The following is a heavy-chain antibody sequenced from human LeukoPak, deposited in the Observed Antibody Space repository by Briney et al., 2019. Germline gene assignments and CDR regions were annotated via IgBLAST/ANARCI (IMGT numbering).Heavy chain of an antibody. Sequence: GASVKVSCKASGYTFTSYYMHWVRQAPGQGLEWMGIINPSGGSTSYAQKFQGRVTMTRDTSTSTVYMELSSLRSEDTAVYHCARGLSDPIVVVPAAMDYWGQGTLVTVSS. J-gene: IGHJ4*02. CDR2: INPSGGST. CDR1: GYTFTSYY. V-gene: IGHV1-46*01. D-gene: IGHD2-2*01. CDR3: ARGLSDPIVVVPAAMDY.